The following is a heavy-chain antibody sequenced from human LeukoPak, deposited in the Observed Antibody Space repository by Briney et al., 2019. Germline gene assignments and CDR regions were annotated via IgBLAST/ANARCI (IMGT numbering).Heavy chain of an antibody. CDR3: ARGGDGYKYGSFDY. J-gene: IGHJ4*02. D-gene: IGHD5-24*01. V-gene: IGHV1-69*13. Sequence: AASVKVSCKASGGTFSSYAISWARQAPGQGLEWMGGIIPIFGTANYAQKFQGRVTITADESTSTAYMELSSLRSEDTAVYYCARGGDGYKYGSFDYWGQGTLVTVSS. CDR2: IIPIFGTA. CDR1: GGTFSSYA.